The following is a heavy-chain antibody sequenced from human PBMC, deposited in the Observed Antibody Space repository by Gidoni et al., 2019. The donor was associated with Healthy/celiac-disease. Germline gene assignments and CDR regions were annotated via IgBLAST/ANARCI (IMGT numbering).Heavy chain of an antibody. CDR1: GGSISSYY. CDR2: IYYSGST. J-gene: IGHJ4*02. CDR3: ARASGLLLDY. V-gene: IGHV4-59*01. D-gene: IGHD2-15*01. Sequence: QVQLQESGPGLVKPSETLSLTCTVSGGSISSYYWRWIRQPPGKGLEWIGYIYYSGSTNYNPSLKSRVTISVDTSKNQFSLKLSSVTAADTAVYYCARASGLLLDYWGQGTLVTVSS.